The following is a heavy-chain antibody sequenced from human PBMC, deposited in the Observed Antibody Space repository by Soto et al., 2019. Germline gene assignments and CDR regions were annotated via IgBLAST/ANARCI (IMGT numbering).Heavy chain of an antibody. J-gene: IGHJ5*02. Sequence: GGSQRLSCAASGFTFSSYSMNWVRQAPGKGLEWVSSISSSSSYIYYADSVKGRFTISRDNAKNSLYLQMNSLRAEDTAVYYCARDRAARAVAGTNWFDPWGQGTLVTVSS. V-gene: IGHV3-21*01. CDR2: ISSSSSYI. CDR1: GFTFSSYS. D-gene: IGHD6-19*01. CDR3: ARDRAARAVAGTNWFDP.